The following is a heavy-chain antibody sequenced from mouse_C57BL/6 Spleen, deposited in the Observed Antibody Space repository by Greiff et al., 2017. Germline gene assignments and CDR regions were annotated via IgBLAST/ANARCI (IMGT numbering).Heavy chain of an antibody. Sequence: VQLQQSGPELVKPGASVKISCKASGYAFSSSWMNWVKQRPGKGLEWIGRIYPGDGDTNYNGKFKGKATLTADKSSSTAYMQLSSLTSEDSAVYFCARSGVYYGSSPYYFDYWGQGTTLTVSS. CDR1: GYAFSSSW. CDR3: ARSGVYYGSSPYYFDY. D-gene: IGHD1-1*01. CDR2: IYPGDGDT. V-gene: IGHV1-82*01. J-gene: IGHJ2*01.